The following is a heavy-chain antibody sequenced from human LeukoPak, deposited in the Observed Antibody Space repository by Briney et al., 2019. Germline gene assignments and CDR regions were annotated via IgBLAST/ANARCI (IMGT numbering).Heavy chain of an antibody. Sequence: GGSLRLSCVASGFTFSSYAMHWVRQAPGKGLEWVAVISYDGSNKYYADSVKGRFTISRDNAKNSLYLQMNSLRAEDTAVYYCARDGYSSSYRQEYYYHMDVWGKGTTVTISS. CDR3: ARDGYSSSYRQEYYYHMDV. D-gene: IGHD6-13*01. V-gene: IGHV3-30*04. CDR1: GFTFSSYA. CDR2: ISYDGSNK. J-gene: IGHJ6*03.